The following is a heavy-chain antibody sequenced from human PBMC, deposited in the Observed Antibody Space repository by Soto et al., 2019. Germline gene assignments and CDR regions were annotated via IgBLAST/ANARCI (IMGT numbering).Heavy chain of an antibody. CDR3: ARRGSGSDYPWGYYYYGMDV. CDR1: GYTFTSYA. D-gene: IGHD1-26*01. CDR2: INAGNGNT. Sequence: QVQLVKSGAEVKKPGASLKVSCKASGYTFTSYAMHWVRQAPGQRLEWMGWINAGNGNTKYSQKFQGRVTITRDTAASTAYMELSSLRSEDTAVYYCARRGSGSDYPWGYYYYGMDVWGQGTTVTVSS. J-gene: IGHJ6*02. V-gene: IGHV1-3*01.